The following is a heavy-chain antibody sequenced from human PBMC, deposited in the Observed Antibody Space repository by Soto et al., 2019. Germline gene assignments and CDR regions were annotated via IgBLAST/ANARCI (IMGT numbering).Heavy chain of an antibody. V-gene: IGHV3-23*01. J-gene: IGHJ4*02. CDR1: GFTFSTYA. CDR2: ISGSGGNT. Sequence: EVQLLESGGGLVQPGGSLTFSCAASGFTFSTYAMSWVRQAPGKGLEWVSTISGSGGNTYYADSVKGRITISRDNSKNTLYLQINSMRVEDTAVYYCVNAVVVGYYAFDYWGQGSLVAVSS. CDR3: VNAVVVGYYAFDY. D-gene: IGHD2-2*01.